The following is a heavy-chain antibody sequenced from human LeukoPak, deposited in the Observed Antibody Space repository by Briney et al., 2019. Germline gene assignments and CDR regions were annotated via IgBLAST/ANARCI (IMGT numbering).Heavy chain of an antibody. D-gene: IGHD6-13*01. CDR2: IYYSGST. V-gene: IGHV4-61*10. CDR3: ARRVIAAAGKRDPNWFDP. CDR1: GGSISSGSYY. J-gene: IGHJ5*02. Sequence: SSETLSLTCTVSGGSISSGSYYWSWIRQPAGKGLEWIGYIYYSGSTNYNPSLKSRVTISVDTSKNQFSLKLSSVTAADTAVYYCARRVIAAAGKRDPNWFDPWGQGTLVTVSS.